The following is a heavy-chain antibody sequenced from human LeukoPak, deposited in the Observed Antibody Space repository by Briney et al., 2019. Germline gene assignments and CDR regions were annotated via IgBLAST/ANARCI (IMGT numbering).Heavy chain of an antibody. V-gene: IGHV1-2*02. CDR3: ARVAAASPMVGYYYYYYMDV. Sequence: ASVKVSCKASGYTFTGYYTHWVRQAPGQGLEWMGWINPNSGGTNYAQKFQGRVTMTTDTSTSTAYMELRSLRSDDTAVYYCARVAAASPMVGYYYYYYMDVWGKGTTVTVSS. D-gene: IGHD2-15*01. J-gene: IGHJ6*03. CDR1: GYTFTGYY. CDR2: INPNSGGT.